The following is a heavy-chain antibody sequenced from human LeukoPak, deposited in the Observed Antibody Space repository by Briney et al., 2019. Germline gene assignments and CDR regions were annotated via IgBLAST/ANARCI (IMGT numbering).Heavy chain of an antibody. CDR1: GGSISSSSYY. Sequence: SETLSLTCTVSGGSISSSSYYWGWLRQPPGKGLEWFGSIYYSGSTYYNPSLKSRVIISVDTSKNQFSLKLSSVTAADTAVYYCARPYSSGRINYWGQGTLVTVSS. CDR2: IYYSGST. CDR3: ARPYSSGRINY. D-gene: IGHD6-25*01. J-gene: IGHJ4*02. V-gene: IGHV4-39*01.